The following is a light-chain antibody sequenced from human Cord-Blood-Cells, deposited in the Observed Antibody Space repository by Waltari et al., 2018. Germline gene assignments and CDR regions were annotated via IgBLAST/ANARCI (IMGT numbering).Light chain of an antibody. J-gene: IGKJ4*01. CDR3: QQYYSTPLT. CDR1: QSVLYSSNNKNY. V-gene: IGKV4-1*01. Sequence: DIVMTQSPASLAVSLGARATINCKSSQSVLYSSNNKNYLAWYQQKPGQPHKLLIYWASTRESGVPDRFSGSGSGKDFTLTISSLQAEDVAVYYCQQYYSTPLTFGGGTKVEIK. CDR2: WAS.